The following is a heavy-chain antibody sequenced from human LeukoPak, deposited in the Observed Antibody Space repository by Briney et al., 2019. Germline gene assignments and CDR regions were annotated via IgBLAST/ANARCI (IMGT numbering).Heavy chain of an antibody. Sequence: SGVSLRLSCAASGFSFSDAWMSWVRQIPGKGLEWVGRIESKTDGGTTDYAAPVKARFTISRDDSTNTLYLQMNSLKSEDTAVYYCTTYGSGRKFDYWGQGILVTVSS. CDR3: TTYGSGRKFDY. J-gene: IGHJ4*02. CDR2: IESKTDGGTT. D-gene: IGHD3-10*01. V-gene: IGHV3-15*04. CDR1: GFSFSDAW.